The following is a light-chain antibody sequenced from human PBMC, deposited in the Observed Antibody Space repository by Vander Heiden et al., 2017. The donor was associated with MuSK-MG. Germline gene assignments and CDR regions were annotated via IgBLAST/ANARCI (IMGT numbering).Light chain of an antibody. CDR2: DVS. V-gene: IGLV2-11*01. Sequence: QSALTQPRSASGSPGQSVPISCTGTSSDVGGYNYVSWYQKHPGKAPKLMIYDVSKRPSGVPDRFSGAKSGNTASLTISGLQAEDEAGYYCCAYAGNYTGVFGGGTKLTVL. CDR1: SSDVGGYNY. J-gene: IGLJ2*01. CDR3: CAYAGNYTGV.